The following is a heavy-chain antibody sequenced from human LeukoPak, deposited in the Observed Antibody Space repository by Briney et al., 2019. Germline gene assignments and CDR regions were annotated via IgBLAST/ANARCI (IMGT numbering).Heavy chain of an antibody. Sequence: ASVKVSCKVSGYTFTELSMHWVRQAPGKGLEWMGGFDPEDGETIYAQKFQGRVTMTEDTSTDTAYMELSSLRSEDTAVYYCATVEFDYGDYDAFDIWGQGTMVTVSS. CDR3: ATVEFDYGDYDAFDI. CDR2: FDPEDGET. V-gene: IGHV1-24*01. J-gene: IGHJ3*02. D-gene: IGHD4-17*01. CDR1: GYTFTELS.